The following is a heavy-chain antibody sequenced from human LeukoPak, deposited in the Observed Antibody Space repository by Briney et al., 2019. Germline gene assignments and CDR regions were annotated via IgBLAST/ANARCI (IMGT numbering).Heavy chain of an antibody. CDR1: GFTFSSYE. CDR2: ISSSGSTM. D-gene: IGHD6-13*01. CDR3: ASSSWYALDY. V-gene: IGHV3-48*03. J-gene: IGHJ4*02. Sequence: GGSLRLSCAASGFTFSSYEMNWVRQAPGKGLEWISYISSSGSTMYYADSVKGRFTISRDNAKNSLYLQMNSLRAEDTAIYYCASSSWYALDYWGQGSLVTVSS.